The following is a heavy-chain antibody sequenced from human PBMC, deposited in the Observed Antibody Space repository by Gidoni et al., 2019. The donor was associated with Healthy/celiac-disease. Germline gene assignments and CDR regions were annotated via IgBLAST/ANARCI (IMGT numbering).Heavy chain of an antibody. Sequence: QVQLVEAGGGGVQPGRCRRLHCAAYGFSCSSSARPWVRPAPGTGRAWVAFISYAGSNKYYADSVEVRFTISRDNSKNTLYLQMISLRAEDTAVYYCARDRCSSLYLYYYYYYYMDVWGKGTTVTVSS. D-gene: IGHD6-13*01. V-gene: IGHV3-30-3*01. J-gene: IGHJ6*03. CDR3: ARDRCSSLYLYYYYYYYMDV. CDR2: ISYAGSNK. CDR1: GFSCSSSA.